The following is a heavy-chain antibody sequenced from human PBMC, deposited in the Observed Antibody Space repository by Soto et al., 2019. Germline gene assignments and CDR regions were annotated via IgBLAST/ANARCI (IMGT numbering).Heavy chain of an antibody. D-gene: IGHD5-12*01. CDR2: ISHDGSNK. V-gene: IGHV3-30-3*01. CDR3: ARAGFWWDIFRPFEQ. J-gene: IGHJ4*02. CDR1: GFFFSSYG. Sequence: QVQLVESGGGVVQPGRSLRLSCAASGFFFSSYGLFWVRQAPGKGLESVTFISHDGSNKKYADSVKGRFTISRDNSKNTLYLQMNNLRPEDSAMYYCARAGFWWDIFRPFEQWGQGTLVTVSS.